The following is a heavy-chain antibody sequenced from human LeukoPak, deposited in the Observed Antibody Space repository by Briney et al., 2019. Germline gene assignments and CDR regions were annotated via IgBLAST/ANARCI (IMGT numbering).Heavy chain of an antibody. CDR1: GGSISSYY. J-gene: IGHJ6*02. CDR3: ARFALHGMDV. CDR2: IYYSGST. V-gene: IGHV4-59*01. Sequence: SETLSLTCTVSGGSISSYYWSWIRQPPGKGLEWIGYIYYSGSTNYNPSLKSRVTISVDTSKNQFSLKLSSVTAADTAVYCCARFALHGMDVWGQGTTVTVSS.